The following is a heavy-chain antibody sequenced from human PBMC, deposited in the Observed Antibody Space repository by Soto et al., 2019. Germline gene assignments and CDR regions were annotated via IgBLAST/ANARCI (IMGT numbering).Heavy chain of an antibody. V-gene: IGHV4-34*01. Sequence: SETLSLTCAVYGGSFSGYYWSWIRQPPGKGLEWIGEINHSGSTNYNPSLKSRVTISVDTSKNQFSLKLSSVTAADTAVYYCARYRRAAAGTGFDYWGQGTLVTVS. CDR3: ARYRRAAAGTGFDY. CDR2: INHSGST. J-gene: IGHJ4*02. CDR1: GGSFSGYY. D-gene: IGHD6-13*01.